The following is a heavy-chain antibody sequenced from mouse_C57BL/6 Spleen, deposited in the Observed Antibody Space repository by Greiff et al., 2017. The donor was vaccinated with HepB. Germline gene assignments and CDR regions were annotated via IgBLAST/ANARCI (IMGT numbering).Heavy chain of an antibody. Sequence: VQLQQSGPELVKPGASVKISCKASGYAFSSSRMNWVKQRPGKGLEWIGRIYPGDGDTNYNGKFKGKATLTADKSSSTAYMQLSSLTSEDSAVYFCARGRDYSWFAYWGQGTLVTVSA. CDR3: ARGRDYSWFAY. J-gene: IGHJ3*01. V-gene: IGHV1-82*01. CDR2: IYPGDGDT. CDR1: GYAFSSSR. D-gene: IGHD1-1*01.